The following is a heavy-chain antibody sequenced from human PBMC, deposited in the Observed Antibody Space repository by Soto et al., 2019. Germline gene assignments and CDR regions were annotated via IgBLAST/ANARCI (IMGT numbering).Heavy chain of an antibody. Sequence: SETLSLTCSVSGGSISGSYWSWVRQSPGKGLEWLGYVYYTGSTNYGPSLRSRVSISVDTSKNEFSLRLSSVTAADTAVYFCARSVAVPGAHIDYWGQGTQVTVSS. V-gene: IGHV4-59*01. CDR2: VYYTGST. J-gene: IGHJ4*02. D-gene: IGHD6-19*01. CDR1: GGSISGSY. CDR3: ARSVAVPGAHIDY.